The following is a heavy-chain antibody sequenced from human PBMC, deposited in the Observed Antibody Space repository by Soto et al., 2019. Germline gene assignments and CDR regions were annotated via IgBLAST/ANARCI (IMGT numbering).Heavy chain of an antibody. V-gene: IGHV3-23*01. J-gene: IGHJ4*02. CDR2: ISGSGGST. Sequence: EVQLLESGGGLVQPGGSLRLSCAASGFTFSSYAMSWVRQAPGKGLEWVSAISGSGGSTYYADSVKGRFTISRDNSKNTLYLQMNSLRAEDTAVYYCAKDLHPGMIVVVGIDYWGQGTLVTVSS. D-gene: IGHD3-22*01. CDR1: GFTFSSYA. CDR3: AKDLHPGMIVVVGIDY.